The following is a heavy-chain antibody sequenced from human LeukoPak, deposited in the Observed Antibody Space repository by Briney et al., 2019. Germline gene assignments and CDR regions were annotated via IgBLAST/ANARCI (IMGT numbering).Heavy chain of an antibody. J-gene: IGHJ3*02. CDR3: AREVYRGSGPLNAFDI. CDR2: ISAYNANT. Sequence: GASVKVSCKASGYTFTSYGISWVRQAPGQGLEWMGWISAYNANTKYAQKLQGRVTMTTDTSTSTAYMELRSLRSDDTAVYYCAREVYRGSGPLNAFDIWGQGTMVTVSS. D-gene: IGHD5-12*01. V-gene: IGHV1-18*01. CDR1: GYTFTSYG.